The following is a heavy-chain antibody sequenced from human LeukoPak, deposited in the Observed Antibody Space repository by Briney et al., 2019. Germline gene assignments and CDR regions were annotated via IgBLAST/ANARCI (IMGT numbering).Heavy chain of an antibody. CDR1: GGSISSSSYY. J-gene: IGHJ4*02. CDR2: IYYSGST. V-gene: IGHV4-39*01. D-gene: IGHD2-2*02. Sequence: SETLSLTCTVSGGSISSSSYYWGWIRQPPGKGLEWIGSIYYSGSTYYNPSLKSRVTISVDTSKNQFSLKLSPVTAADTAVYYCARLYPPFDYWGQGTLVTVSS. CDR3: ARLYPPFDY.